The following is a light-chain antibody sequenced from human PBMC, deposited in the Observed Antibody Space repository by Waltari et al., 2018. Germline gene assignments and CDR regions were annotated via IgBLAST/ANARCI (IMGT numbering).Light chain of an antibody. Sequence: AIQMNQSPSSLSASVGDRVTITCRASPGIRNDLGWYQQKPGEAPKLLIYAASTLQSGVSSRFSGSGSGTDFTLTISSLQPEDFATYYCLQDYNYPLTFGGGTKVEIK. CDR3: LQDYNYPLT. CDR2: AAS. CDR1: PGIRND. V-gene: IGKV1-6*01. J-gene: IGKJ4*01.